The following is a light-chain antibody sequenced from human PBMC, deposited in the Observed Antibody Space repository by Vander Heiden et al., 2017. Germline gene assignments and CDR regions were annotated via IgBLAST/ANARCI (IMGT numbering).Light chain of an antibody. CDR3: LQDYNYPRT. CDR2: AAS. V-gene: IGKV1-6*01. J-gene: IGKJ4*01. Sequence: AIQMTQSPSSLSASVGDRVTITCRASQGIRNDLGWYQQKPGKAPKLLIYAASSLQSGVPSRFSGSGSSTDFALTISSLQPEDFATYYYLQDYNYPRTFGGGTKVEIK. CDR1: QGIRND.